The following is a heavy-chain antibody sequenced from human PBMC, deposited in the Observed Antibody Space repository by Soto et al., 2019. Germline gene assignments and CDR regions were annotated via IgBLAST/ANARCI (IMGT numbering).Heavy chain of an antibody. CDR3: ARGHDSSGIYVGY. CDR2: IYYSGST. Sequence: SETLSLTCTVSGGSISSGGYYWSWIRQHPGKGLEWIGYIYYSGSTSYNPSLKSRVTISVDTSKNQFSLKLSSVTAADTAVYYCARGHDSSGIYVGYWGQGTLVTVSS. V-gene: IGHV4-31*02. CDR1: GGSISSGGYY. J-gene: IGHJ4*02. D-gene: IGHD3-22*01.